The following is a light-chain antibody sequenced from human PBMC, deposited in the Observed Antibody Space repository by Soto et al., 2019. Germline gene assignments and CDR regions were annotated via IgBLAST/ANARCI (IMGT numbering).Light chain of an antibody. Sequence: DIQMTQSPSSVSASVGDRVTITCRASQAISTWLAWYQQKPGKAPKLLIYAASNFQTGVPSRFSGSGSRTDFTLTLSSLQPEDFANYYCHQANSCPRTFGHGTKVEIK. CDR2: AAS. V-gene: IGKV1D-12*01. J-gene: IGKJ1*01. CDR3: HQANSCPRT. CDR1: QAISTW.